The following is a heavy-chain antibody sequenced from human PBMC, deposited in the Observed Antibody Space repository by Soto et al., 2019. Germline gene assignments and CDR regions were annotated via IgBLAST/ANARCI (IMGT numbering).Heavy chain of an antibody. CDR1: GYTFSGYY. Sequence: AAVKVSCKASGYTFSGYYIHWLRQAPGQGLEWMGWINPNSGGTNYAQKFQGRVTVTRDTPTSTAYMELSRLTSDDTAVYYCARSLTEGYCTITGCYTRPLYGMDVWGQGTTVTVSS. V-gene: IGHV1-2*02. D-gene: IGHD2-2*02. J-gene: IGHJ6*02. CDR3: ARSLTEGYCTITGCYTRPLYGMDV. CDR2: INPNSGGT.